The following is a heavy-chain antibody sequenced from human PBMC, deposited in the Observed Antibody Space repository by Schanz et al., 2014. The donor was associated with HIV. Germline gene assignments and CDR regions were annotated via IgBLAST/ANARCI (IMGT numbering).Heavy chain of an antibody. CDR2: IPPRFDTA. CDR3: ARGRFCSGGSCYHDY. V-gene: IGHV1-69*06. J-gene: IGHJ4*02. D-gene: IGHD2-15*01. Sequence: QVQLVQSGAEVKKPGSSVRVSCKASGGTFISYAVSWVRQAPGQGLEWMGGIPPRFDTANYAQKFQGRVTMTADKSTSAAYMELSSLRSEDTAVYYCARGRFCSGGSCYHDYWGQGTLVTVSS. CDR1: GGTFISYA.